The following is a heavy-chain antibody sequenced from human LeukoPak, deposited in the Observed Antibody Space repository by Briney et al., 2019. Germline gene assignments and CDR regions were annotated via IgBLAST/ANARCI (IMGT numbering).Heavy chain of an antibody. CDR2: ISGSGDTT. CDR1: GFTFSSYW. Sequence: GGSLRLSCAASGFTFSSYWMSWVRQAPGKGLEWVSTISGSGDTTYYADSVKGRFTISRDNLKNTLYVEMNSLRVEDTAVYYCAKGHSAHGTGFDYWGQGTLVIVSS. V-gene: IGHV3-23*01. D-gene: IGHD1-1*01. CDR3: AKGHSAHGTGFDY. J-gene: IGHJ4*02.